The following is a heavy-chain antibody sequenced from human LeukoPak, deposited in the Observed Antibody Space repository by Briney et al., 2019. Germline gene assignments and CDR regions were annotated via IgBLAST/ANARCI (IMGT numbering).Heavy chain of an antibody. CDR2: ISGSGGT. Sequence: GGSLRLSCAASGLPFSNYTMSWVRHAPGKGLEWVSAISGSGGTYYADSVKGRFTISRDNSKNTLYLQMNSLRAEDTGVYYCARAGSIRFDYWGQGTLVTVSS. CDR1: GLPFSNYT. J-gene: IGHJ4*02. V-gene: IGHV3-23*01. D-gene: IGHD1-26*01. CDR3: ARAGSIRFDY.